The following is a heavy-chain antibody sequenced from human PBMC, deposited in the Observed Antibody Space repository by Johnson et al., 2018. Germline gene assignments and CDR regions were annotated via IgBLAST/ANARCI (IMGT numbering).Heavy chain of an antibody. Sequence: VQLLESGGGLVQPGRSLRLSCAASGFTFDDYAMHWVRQAPGKGLEWVSGISWNSGSIGYADSVKGRFTISRDNAENSLYLQMNSLRAEDTALYYCVKAPIPGATFWAFENWGQGTMVTVSS. J-gene: IGHJ3*02. D-gene: IGHD1-26*01. CDR1: GFTFDDYA. V-gene: IGHV3-9*01. CDR3: VKAPIPGATFWAFEN. CDR2: ISWNSGSI.